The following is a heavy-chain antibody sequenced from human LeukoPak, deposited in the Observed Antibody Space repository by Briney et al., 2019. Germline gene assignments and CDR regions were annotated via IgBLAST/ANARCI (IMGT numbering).Heavy chain of an antibody. CDR1: GVSISSSSYY. CDR3: ARIKGFRSSSQMGYYFDY. Sequence: SETLSLTCNVSGVSISSSSYYWGWIRQPPGKGLEWIGSIYSSGSTYYNSSLKSRVTISIDTSKNQVSLKLSSVTAADTAVYYCARIKGFRSSSQMGYYFDYWGQGTLVTVSS. D-gene: IGHD6-13*01. J-gene: IGHJ4*02. V-gene: IGHV4-39*07. CDR2: IYSSGST.